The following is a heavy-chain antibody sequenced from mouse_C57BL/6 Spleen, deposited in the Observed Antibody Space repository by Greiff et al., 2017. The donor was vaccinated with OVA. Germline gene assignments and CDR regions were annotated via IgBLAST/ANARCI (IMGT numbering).Heavy chain of an antibody. Sequence: EVQGVESGGGLVKPGGSLKLSCAASGFTFSSYAMSWVRQTPEKRLEWVATISDGGSYTYYPDNVKGRFTISRDNAKNNLYLQMSHLKSEDTAMYYCARGGDFYAMDYWGQGTSVTVSS. J-gene: IGHJ4*01. V-gene: IGHV5-4*01. CDR1: GFTFSSYA. CDR3: ARGGDFYAMDY. CDR2: ISDGGSYT.